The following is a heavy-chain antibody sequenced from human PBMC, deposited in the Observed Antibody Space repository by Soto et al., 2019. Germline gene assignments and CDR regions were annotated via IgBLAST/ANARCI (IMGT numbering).Heavy chain of an antibody. CDR3: AKDTSTRLAAAGPGRFDY. CDR1: GFTFSSYV. Sequence: EVQLLESGGGLVQPGGSLRLSCAASGFTFSSYVMSWVRQAPGKGLEWVSAISGSGGSTYYADSVKGRFTISRDNSKNTLYLQMNSLRAEDTAVYYCAKDTSTRLAAAGPGRFDYWGQGTLVTVSS. D-gene: IGHD6-13*01. CDR2: ISGSGGST. J-gene: IGHJ4*02. V-gene: IGHV3-23*01.